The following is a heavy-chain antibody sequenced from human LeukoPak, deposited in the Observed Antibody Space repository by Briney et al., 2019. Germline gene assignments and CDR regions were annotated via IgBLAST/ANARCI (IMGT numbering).Heavy chain of an antibody. CDR2: ISSNGGST. CDR3: VKDYSSSGYYYGMDV. V-gene: IGHV3-64D*09. J-gene: IGHJ6*02. CDR1: GFTFSSYA. D-gene: IGHD6-6*01. Sequence: PGGSLRLSCSASGFTFSSYAMHWVRQAPGKGLEYVSAISSNGGSTYYAGSVKGRFTISRDNSKSTLYLQMSSLRPEDTAVYYCVKDYSSSGYYYGMDVWGQGTTVTVSS.